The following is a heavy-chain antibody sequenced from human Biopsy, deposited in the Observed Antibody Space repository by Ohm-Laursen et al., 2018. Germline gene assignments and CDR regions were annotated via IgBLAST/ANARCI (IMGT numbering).Heavy chain of an antibody. CDR1: GDRFSNYP. CDR2: IIPIFNTP. D-gene: IGHD3-10*01. Sequence: SSVKVSCKVSGDRFSNYPISWVRQAPGQGLEWMGGIIPIFNTPKYAQRFQGRVTITADRSTTTAYMEVSSLRSEDTAVYYCARGRNPVWFGEDLDYWGQGTPVTVSS. J-gene: IGHJ4*02. CDR3: ARGRNPVWFGEDLDY. V-gene: IGHV1-69*06.